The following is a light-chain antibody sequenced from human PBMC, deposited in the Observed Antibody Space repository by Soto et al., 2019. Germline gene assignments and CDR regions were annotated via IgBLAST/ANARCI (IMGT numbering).Light chain of an antibody. J-gene: IGLJ1*01. V-gene: IGLV1-40*01. CDR2: DNN. CDR1: SSNIGAGYD. CDR3: QSFDSSITGWV. Sequence: QSVLTQPPSVSRAPGQRVTISCTGSSSNIGAGYDVHWYQQLPGTAPKLLIYDNNNRPSGVPDRFSGSKSGTSASLAITGLQAEDEADYYCQSFDSSITGWVFGTGTKVTVL.